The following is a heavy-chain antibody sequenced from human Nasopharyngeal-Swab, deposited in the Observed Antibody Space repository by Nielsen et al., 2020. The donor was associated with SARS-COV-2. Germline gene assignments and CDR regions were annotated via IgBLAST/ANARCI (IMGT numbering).Heavy chain of an antibody. CDR1: GFTFSSYA. D-gene: IGHD3-10*01. CDR3: ARPGSYYYGSGSSVGPYFDY. V-gene: IGHV3-7*05. Sequence: GGSLRLSCAAPGFTFSSYAMSWVRKAPGKGLEWVANIKQDGSEKYYVDSVKGRFTISRDNAKNSLYLQMNSLRAEDTAVYCCARPGSYYYGSGSSVGPYFDYWGQGTLVTVSS. CDR2: IKQDGSEK. J-gene: IGHJ4*02.